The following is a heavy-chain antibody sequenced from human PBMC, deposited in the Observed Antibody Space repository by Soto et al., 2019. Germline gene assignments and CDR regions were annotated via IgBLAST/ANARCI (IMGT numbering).Heavy chain of an antibody. J-gene: IGHJ4*02. Sequence: EVQLLESGGGFVQPGGSLRLSCAASGFTFSSYGMSWVRQAPGKGLEWVSSINNSGSRTYHADSVKGRFTLSRDNSKNTLYLQMNSLRAEDTAVYYCAKARTDQRGTYFPFDYWCQGTLVTVSS. CDR2: INNSGSRT. CDR3: AKARTDQRGTYFPFDY. V-gene: IGHV3-23*01. CDR1: GFTFSSYG. D-gene: IGHD1-26*01.